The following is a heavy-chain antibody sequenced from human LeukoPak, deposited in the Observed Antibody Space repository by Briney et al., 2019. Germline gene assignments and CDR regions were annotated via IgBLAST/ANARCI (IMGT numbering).Heavy chain of an antibody. CDR1: GGSFSGYY. V-gene: IGHV4-34*01. J-gene: IGHJ3*02. CDR3: ASAGDDAFDI. CDR2: INHSGST. Sequence: SETLSLTCAVYGGSFSGYYWSWIRQPPGKGLEWIGEINHSGSTNYNPSLKSRVTISVDTSKNQFSLKLSSVTAADTAVYYCASAGDDAFDIWGQGTMVTVSS. D-gene: IGHD7-27*01.